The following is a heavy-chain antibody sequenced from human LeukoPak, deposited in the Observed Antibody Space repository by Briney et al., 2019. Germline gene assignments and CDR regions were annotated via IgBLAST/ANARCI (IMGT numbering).Heavy chain of an antibody. CDR2: IYPGDSDT. Sequence: GESLKISCKGSGYSFTSYWIGWVRQMPGKGLEWMGIIYPGDSDTRYSPSFQGQVTISADKSISTAYLQWSSLKASDTAMYYCARGEDCGGDCYLXXDXFDIWGQGTMVTVSS. CDR1: GYSFTSYW. CDR3: ARGEDCGGDCYLXXDXFDI. V-gene: IGHV5-51*01. D-gene: IGHD2-21*02. J-gene: IGHJ3*02.